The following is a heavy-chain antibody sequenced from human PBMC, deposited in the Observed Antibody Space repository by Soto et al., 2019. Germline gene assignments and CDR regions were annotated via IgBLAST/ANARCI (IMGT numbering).Heavy chain of an antibody. Sequence: SGAASFVSFNIQAMSWVRQAPGKGLEWVSAISGSGDTTNYVDSVKGRFTISRDNSKNTLYLQMNSLRAEDTAIYYCVKSPLAVSADYWGQGTLVTVSS. J-gene: IGHJ4*02. V-gene: IGHV3-23*01. CDR1: FVSFNIQA. CDR3: VKSPLAVSADY. D-gene: IGHD6-19*01. CDR2: ISGSGDTT.